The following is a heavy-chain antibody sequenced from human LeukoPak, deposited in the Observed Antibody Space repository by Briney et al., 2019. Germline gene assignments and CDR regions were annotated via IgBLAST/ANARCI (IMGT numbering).Heavy chain of an antibody. J-gene: IGHJ6*03. V-gene: IGHV4-61*02. Sequence: SETLSLTCTVSGGSIASGSYYWSWIRQPAGKGLEWIGRVYTTGSTNYNPSFKSRVTISADTSKNQFSLKLSSVTAADTAVYYCARDGFVYHASGSNYYYYIDVWGKGTTVTISS. CDR2: VYTTGST. CDR1: GGSIASGSYY. D-gene: IGHD3-10*01. CDR3: ARDGFVYHASGSNYYYYIDV.